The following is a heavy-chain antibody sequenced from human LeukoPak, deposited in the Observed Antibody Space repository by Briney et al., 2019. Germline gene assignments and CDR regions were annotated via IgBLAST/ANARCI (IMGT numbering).Heavy chain of an antibody. V-gene: IGHV4-38-2*01. CDR3: ARYRYGGPADY. CDR1: GYAIRSGFY. Sequence: SETLSLTCAVSGYAIRSGFYWGWLRQPPGKELEWIGSIYHAGSTYYTPSLKSRVTISVDTSKSHFSLSLNSVTVADTAVYYCARYRYGGPADYWGPGTQITVSS. D-gene: IGHD3-16*02. J-gene: IGHJ4*02. CDR2: IYHAGST.